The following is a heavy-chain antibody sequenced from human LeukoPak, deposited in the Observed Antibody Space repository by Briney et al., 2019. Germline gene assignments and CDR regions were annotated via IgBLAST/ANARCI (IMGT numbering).Heavy chain of an antibody. J-gene: IGHJ6*03. CDR2: IHYSGGT. Sequence: SETLSLTCTVSGVSIRGYYWTWIRQPPGQGLEWIGFIHYSGGTDYNPSLRSRVTVSLDTSKNQFSLSLRSMGAADTATYYCAGGTHYYYMDVWGRGTTVTVSS. CDR3: AGGTHYYYMDV. CDR1: GVSIRGYY. D-gene: IGHD1/OR15-1a*01. V-gene: IGHV4-59*01.